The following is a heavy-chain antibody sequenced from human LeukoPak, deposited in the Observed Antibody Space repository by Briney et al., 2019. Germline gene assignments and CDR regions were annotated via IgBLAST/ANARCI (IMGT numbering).Heavy chain of an antibody. Sequence: GSLRLSCAASGFTFSSYWMSWVRQAPGKGLEWVANIKQDGSEKYYVDSVKGRFTISRDNAKNSLYLQMNSLRAEDTAVYYCARDRGSGSGYYPTEYYFDYWGQGTLVTVSS. CDR2: IKQDGSEK. CDR1: GFTFSSYW. CDR3: ARDRGSGSGYYPTEYYFDY. J-gene: IGHJ4*02. V-gene: IGHV3-7*01. D-gene: IGHD3-22*01.